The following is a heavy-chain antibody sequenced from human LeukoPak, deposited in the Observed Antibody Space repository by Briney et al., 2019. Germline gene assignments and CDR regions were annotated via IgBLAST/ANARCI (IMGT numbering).Heavy chain of an antibody. CDR3: ARDWAWASSWYSSYPLPGYYGMDV. Sequence: PGGSLRLSCAASGFTFSSYGMHWVRQAPGKGLEWVAVIWYDGSNKYYADSVKGRFTISRDNSKNTLYLQMNSLRAEDTAVYYCARDWAWASSWYSSYPLPGYYGMDVWGQGTTVTVSS. V-gene: IGHV3-33*01. D-gene: IGHD6-13*01. CDR2: IWYDGSNK. CDR1: GFTFSSYG. J-gene: IGHJ6*02.